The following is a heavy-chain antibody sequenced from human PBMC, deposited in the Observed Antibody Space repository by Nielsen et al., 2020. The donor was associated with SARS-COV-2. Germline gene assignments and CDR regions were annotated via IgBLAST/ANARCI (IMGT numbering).Heavy chain of an antibody. Sequence: ASVKVSCKASGYTFTSYGISWVRQAPGQGLEWMGWISAYNGNTNYAQKLQGRVTMTRDTSTSTVYMELSSLRSEDTAVYYCARGHYGDYSVDYWGQGTLVTVSS. V-gene: IGHV1-18*01. J-gene: IGHJ4*02. D-gene: IGHD4-17*01. CDR2: ISAYNGNT. CDR3: ARGHYGDYSVDY. CDR1: GYTFTSYG.